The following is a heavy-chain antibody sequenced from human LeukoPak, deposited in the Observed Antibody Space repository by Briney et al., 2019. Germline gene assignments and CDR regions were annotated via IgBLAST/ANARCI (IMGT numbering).Heavy chain of an antibody. Sequence: PGESLKISCKGSGYSFTSYWIGWVRPMPGKGLGWMGIIYPGDSDTRYSPSFQGQVTISADKSISTAYLQWSSLKASDTAMYYCARGTYYDFWSGSHTNNWFDPWGQGTLVTVSS. J-gene: IGHJ5*02. CDR2: IYPGDSDT. D-gene: IGHD3-3*01. CDR1: GYSFTSYW. V-gene: IGHV5-51*01. CDR3: ARGTYYDFWSGSHTNNWFDP.